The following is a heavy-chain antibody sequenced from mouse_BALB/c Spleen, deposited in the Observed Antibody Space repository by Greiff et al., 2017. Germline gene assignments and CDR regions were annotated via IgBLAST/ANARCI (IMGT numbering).Heavy chain of an antibody. Sequence: EVKVVESGGGLVKPGGSLKLSCAASGFTFSDYYMYWVRQTPEKRLEWVATISDGGSYTYYPDSVKGRFTISRDNAKNNLYLQMSSLKSEDTAMYYCAREGLYGNYGWFAYWGQGTLVTVSA. D-gene: IGHD2-1*01. J-gene: IGHJ3*01. CDR3: AREGLYGNYGWFAY. CDR2: ISDGGSYT. V-gene: IGHV5-4*02. CDR1: GFTFSDYY.